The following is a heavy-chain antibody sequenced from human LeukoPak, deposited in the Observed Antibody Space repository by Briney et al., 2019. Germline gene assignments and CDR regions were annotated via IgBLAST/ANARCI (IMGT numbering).Heavy chain of an antibody. CDR2: INHSGST. Sequence: SETLSLTWAVDGGSFSGYYWSWIRQPPGKGLEWIGEINHSGSTNYNPSLKSRVTISVDTTKNQFSLKLSSVTAADTAVYYCARGPHGPDAFDIWGQGTMVTVSS. V-gene: IGHV4-34*01. J-gene: IGHJ3*02. CDR1: GGSFSGYY. CDR3: ARGPHGPDAFDI.